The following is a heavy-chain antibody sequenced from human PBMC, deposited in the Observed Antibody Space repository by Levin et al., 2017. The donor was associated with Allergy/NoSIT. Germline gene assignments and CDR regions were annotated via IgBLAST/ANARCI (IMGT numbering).Heavy chain of an antibody. Sequence: GESLKISCRASGYTFSDYFIHWVRQAPGQGLEWMGWINPDSGGTNYAQEFQGRVTMTRDTSVSTAYMDLSRLRSDDAAMYFCARGRIQLSPPDYYGMDVWGQGTTVTVSS. D-gene: IGHD5-18*01. CDR3: ARGRIQLSPPDYYGMDV. CDR1: GYTFSDYF. CDR2: INPDSGGT. J-gene: IGHJ6*02. V-gene: IGHV1-2*02.